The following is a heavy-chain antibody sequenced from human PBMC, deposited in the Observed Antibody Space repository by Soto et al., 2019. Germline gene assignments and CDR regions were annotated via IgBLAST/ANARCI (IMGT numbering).Heavy chain of an antibody. CDR3: AKERMEQYQLLPFFDD. D-gene: IGHD2-2*01. Sequence: PGGSLRLPCAASGFSFSSYGMHWLRQAAGKGLEWVAVISYDGSNKYYADSVRGRFTISRDNSKNTLYLQMNSLRPEDTAVFYCAKERMEQYQLLPFFDDWGQGTLVTVSS. V-gene: IGHV3-30*18. J-gene: IGHJ4*02. CDR2: ISYDGSNK. CDR1: GFSFSSYG.